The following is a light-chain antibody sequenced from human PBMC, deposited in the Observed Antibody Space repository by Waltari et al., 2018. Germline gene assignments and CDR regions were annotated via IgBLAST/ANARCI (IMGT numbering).Light chain of an antibody. Sequence: QSALPQPASVSGSPGQSITISCTGTSSDVGSYNLFPWYQQHPGKAPKLLIYEVSKRPSGVSNRFSGSKSGNTASLTISGLQAEDEADYYCCSYAGSSTFHVVFGGGTKLTVL. V-gene: IGLV2-23*02. CDR3: CSYAGSSTFHVV. J-gene: IGLJ2*01. CDR1: SSDVGSYNL. CDR2: EVS.